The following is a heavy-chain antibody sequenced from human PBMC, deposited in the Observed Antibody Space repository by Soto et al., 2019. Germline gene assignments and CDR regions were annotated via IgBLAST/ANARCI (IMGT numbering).Heavy chain of an antibody. CDR3: ARARGYDYYYYMDV. V-gene: IGHV1-69*02. CDR2: IIPILGIA. J-gene: IGHJ6*03. CDR1: GGTFSSYT. Sequence: SVKISCKASGGTFSSYTISWVRQAPGQGLEWMGRIIPILGIANYAQKFQGRVTITADKSTSTAYMELSSLRSEDTAVYYCARARGYDYYYYMDVWGKGTTVTVSS. D-gene: IGHD5-12*01.